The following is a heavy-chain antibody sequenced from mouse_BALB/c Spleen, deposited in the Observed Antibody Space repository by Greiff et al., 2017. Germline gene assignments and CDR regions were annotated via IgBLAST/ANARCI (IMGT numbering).Heavy chain of an antibody. V-gene: IGHV5-17*02. CDR2: ISSGSSTI. J-gene: IGHJ3*01. CDR3: ARGDYRYGFAY. D-gene: IGHD2-14*01. Sequence: EVQGVESGGGLVQPGGSRKLSCAASGFTFSSFGMHWVRQAPEKGLEWVAYISSGSSTIYYADTVKGRFTISRDNPKNTLFLQMTSLRSEDTAMYYCARGDYRYGFAYWGQGTLVTVSA. CDR1: GFTFSSFG.